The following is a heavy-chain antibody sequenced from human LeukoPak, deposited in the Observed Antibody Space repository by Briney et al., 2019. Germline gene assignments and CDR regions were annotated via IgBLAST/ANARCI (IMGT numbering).Heavy chain of an antibody. CDR2: IGGSGGDI. CDR3: AIDPNWGIHY. Sequence: PGGSLRLSCAASGFTFSTYTMYWVRQPPGKGLEWVSIIGGSGGDIHYADSAKGRFTISRDNSKNTLYLQMNSLRVEDTAIYYCAIDPNWGIHYWGQGVLVTVSS. V-gene: IGHV3-23*01. CDR1: GFTFSTYT. J-gene: IGHJ4*02. D-gene: IGHD7-27*01.